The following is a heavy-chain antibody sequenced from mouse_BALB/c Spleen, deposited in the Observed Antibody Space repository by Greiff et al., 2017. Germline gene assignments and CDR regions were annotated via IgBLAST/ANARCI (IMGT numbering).Heavy chain of an antibody. CDR3: ARGPNYYGSSGGWYFDV. D-gene: IGHD1-1*01. V-gene: IGHV1-20*02. J-gene: IGHJ1*01. Sequence: EVQLQQSGPELVKPGASVKISCKASGYSFTGYFMNWVMQSHGKSLEWIGRINPYNGDTFYNQKFKGKATLTVDKSSSTAHMELRSLASEDSAVYYCARGPNYYGSSGGWYFDVWGAGTTVTVSS. CDR1: GYSFTGYF. CDR2: INPYNGDT.